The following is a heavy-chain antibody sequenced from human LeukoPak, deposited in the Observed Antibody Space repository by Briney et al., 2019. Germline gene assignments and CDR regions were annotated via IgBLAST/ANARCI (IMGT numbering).Heavy chain of an antibody. CDR2: ISRSSRHV. Sequence: GGSLRLSCAASGFTFSDYSMNWVRQAPGKGLEWASSISRSSRHVYYAGSVKGRFTISRDNAKNSLYLQMNSLRAEDMAVYFCVRDLMGSGSTTAYLHHWGQGTLVTVSS. D-gene: IGHD1-1*01. V-gene: IGHV3-21*01. J-gene: IGHJ1*01. CDR3: VRDLMGSGSTTAYLHH. CDR1: GFTFSDYS.